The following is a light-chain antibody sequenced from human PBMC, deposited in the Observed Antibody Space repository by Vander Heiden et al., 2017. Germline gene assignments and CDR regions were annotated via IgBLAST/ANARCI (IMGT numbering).Light chain of an antibody. CDR2: AAS. CDR3: QQTYDTPAT. V-gene: IGKV1-39*01. J-gene: IGKJ2*01. Sequence: DIQMTQSPSSLSASVGDRVTITCRASQSITSYLNWYQQKPGKAPNLLIYAASSLQGGVPSRFSDSRSGTDFTLTISSLQPEDSATYYCQQTYDTPATFGQGTKLEIK. CDR1: QSITSY.